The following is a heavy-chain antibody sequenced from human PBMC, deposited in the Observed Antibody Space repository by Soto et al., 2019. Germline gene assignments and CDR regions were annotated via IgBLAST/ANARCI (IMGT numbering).Heavy chain of an antibody. CDR1: GCTFSSYG. Sequence: SVKVSCKASGCTFSSYGISWVRQAPLQGLEWMGWIIAYNGNTNYSQKLQGRVTMTTDTSTSTAYMERRSLRSDDTAVYYCARDRGGAAADFDYWGQGTLVTVSS. CDR3: ARDRGGAAADFDY. D-gene: IGHD6-13*01. CDR2: IIAYNGNT. V-gene: IGHV1-18*04. J-gene: IGHJ4*02.